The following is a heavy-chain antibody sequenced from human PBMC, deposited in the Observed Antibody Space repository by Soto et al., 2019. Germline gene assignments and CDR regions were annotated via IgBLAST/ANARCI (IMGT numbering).Heavy chain of an antibody. Sequence: PGGSLRLSCAASGFTFSSYAMSWVRQAPGKGLEWVSGISWNSGSIGYADSVKGRFTISRDNAKNSLYLQMNSLRAEDTALYYCAKDIESSGSTYDYWGQGTLVTVSS. V-gene: IGHV3-9*01. CDR1: GFTFSSYA. J-gene: IGHJ4*02. CDR3: AKDIESSGSTYDY. CDR2: ISWNSGSI. D-gene: IGHD6-19*01.